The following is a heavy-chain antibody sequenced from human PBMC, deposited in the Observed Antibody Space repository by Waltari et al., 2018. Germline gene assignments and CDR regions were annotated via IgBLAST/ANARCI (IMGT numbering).Heavy chain of an antibody. CDR2: ISNDGRSE. V-gene: IGHV3-30*03. D-gene: IGHD2-15*01. J-gene: IGHJ4*02. CDR3: ARKVAGGRHFDL. CDR1: GFTFSSHG. Sequence: QVQLVESGGGVVQPGRSLRLSCAASGFTFSSHGMHWVRQTPGKGREWVAVISNDGRSEYYRDSVRGRFTISRDDSKNMVYLQMSSLRPEDTAVYHCARKVAGGRHFDLWGQGSLVTVSS.